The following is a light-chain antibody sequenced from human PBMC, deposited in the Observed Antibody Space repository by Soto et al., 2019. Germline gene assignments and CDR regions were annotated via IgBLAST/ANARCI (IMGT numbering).Light chain of an antibody. CDR3: QQSFSAFVT. Sequence: DIERTQSPSSLSASVGDRVAITCRASQSISSHLNWYQLKPGKVPNLLIYGASILESGVPSRFSGSGSGTDFTLTISSLEPEDFATYFCQQSFSAFVTFGGGTKVDI. CDR1: QSISSH. J-gene: IGKJ4*01. V-gene: IGKV1-39*01. CDR2: GAS.